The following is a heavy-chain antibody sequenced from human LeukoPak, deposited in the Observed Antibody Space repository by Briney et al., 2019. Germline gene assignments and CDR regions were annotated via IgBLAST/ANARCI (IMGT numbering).Heavy chain of an antibody. CDR2: IKQDGSEK. D-gene: IGHD3/OR15-3a*01. CDR1: GFTVSSNS. V-gene: IGHV3-7*01. J-gene: IGHJ4*02. Sequence: GGSLRLSCAASGFTVSSNSMSWVRQAPGKGLEWVAKIKQDGSEKYYVDSVKGRFTISRDNAKNSLYLQMNSLRAEDTAVYHCARGGWTFDNWGQGTLVTVSS. CDR3: ARGGWTFDN.